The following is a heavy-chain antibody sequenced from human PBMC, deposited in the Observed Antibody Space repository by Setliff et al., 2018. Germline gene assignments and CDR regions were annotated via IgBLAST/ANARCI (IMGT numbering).Heavy chain of an antibody. V-gene: IGHV4-39*01. Sequence: SETLSLTCTVSGGSISSSSYYWGWIRQPPGKGLEWIGSIYYSGSTYYNPSLKSRVTISVDTSKNQFSLKLSSVTAADTAVYYCARRGMGSSWSQGYFDYWGQGTLVTVPQ. D-gene: IGHD6-13*01. CDR3: ARRGMGSSWSQGYFDY. CDR1: GGSISSSSYY. CDR2: IYYSGST. J-gene: IGHJ4*02.